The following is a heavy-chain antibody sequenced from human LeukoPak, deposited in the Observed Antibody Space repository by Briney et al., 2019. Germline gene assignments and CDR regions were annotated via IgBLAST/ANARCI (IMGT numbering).Heavy chain of an antibody. CDR3: ARGGYSYGYIDY. V-gene: IGHV4-31*03. D-gene: IGHD5-18*01. J-gene: IGHJ4*02. Sequence: PSQTLSLTCTVSGGSISSGGYCWSWIRQHPGKGLEWIGYICYSGSTYYNPSLKSRVTISVDTSKNQFSLRLSSVTAADTAVYYCARGGYSYGYIDYWGQGTLVTVSP. CDR1: GGSISSGGYC. CDR2: ICYSGST.